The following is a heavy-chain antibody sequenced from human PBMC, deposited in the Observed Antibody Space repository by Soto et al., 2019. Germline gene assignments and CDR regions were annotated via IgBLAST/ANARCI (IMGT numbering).Heavy chain of an antibody. D-gene: IGHD3-3*02. CDR2: ISATGATI. CDR1: SFALSSYS. Sequence: GGSLRLSCAVSSFALSSYSINWVRQAPGKGLEWISYISATGATIYYADSVKGRFTISRDNAKNTLYLQMNSLRAEDTAVYYCARDLISHGYGMDVWGQGTTVTV. J-gene: IGHJ6*02. V-gene: IGHV3-48*04. CDR3: ARDLISHGYGMDV.